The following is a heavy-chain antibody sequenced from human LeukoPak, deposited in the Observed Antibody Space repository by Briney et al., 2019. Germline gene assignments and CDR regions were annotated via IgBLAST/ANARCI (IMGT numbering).Heavy chain of an antibody. CDR2: ISASGSRT. V-gene: IGHV3-23*01. CDR3: ARDQSPHYYDSSGYGAFNL. J-gene: IGHJ3*01. Sequence: SGGSRRLSCVPSGFAFNTFAMNWVRQAPGKGLEWVSGISASGSRTYYGKSVKGRFTISRDNSKNTLFLQMNNLRGDDTARCFCARDQSPHYYDSSGYGAFNLWGQGTMVTVSS. CDR1: GFAFNTFA. D-gene: IGHD3-22*01.